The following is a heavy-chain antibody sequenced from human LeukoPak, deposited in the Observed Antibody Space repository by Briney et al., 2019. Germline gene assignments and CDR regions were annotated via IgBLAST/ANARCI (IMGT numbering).Heavy chain of an antibody. J-gene: IGHJ4*02. D-gene: IGHD3-3*01. CDR3: AKDLGDYYDFWSGYGY. CDR1: GFTVSSND. Sequence: PGGSLRLSCAASGFTVSSNDMSWVRQAPGKVLEWVSLLYSGGNTYYADSVKGRFTISRDNSKNTLYLQMNSLRAEDTAVYYCAKDLGDYYDFWSGYGYWGQGTLVTVSS. CDR2: LYSGGNT. V-gene: IGHV3-53*05.